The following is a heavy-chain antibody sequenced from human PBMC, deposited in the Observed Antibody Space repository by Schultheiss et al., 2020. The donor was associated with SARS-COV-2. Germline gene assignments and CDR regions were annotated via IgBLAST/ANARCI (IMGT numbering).Heavy chain of an antibody. V-gene: IGHV3-11*06. Sequence: GGSLRLSCAASGFTFSDYYMSWIRQAPGKGLEWVSYIVSTSSYTNYADSVKGRFTISRDNAKNSLYLQMNSLRAEDTAVYYCARVKGPDDYGDYYYYYGMDVWGQGTTVTVSS. CDR1: GFTFSDYY. CDR3: ARVKGPDDYGDYYYYYGMDV. D-gene: IGHD4-17*01. CDR2: IVSTSSYT. J-gene: IGHJ6*02.